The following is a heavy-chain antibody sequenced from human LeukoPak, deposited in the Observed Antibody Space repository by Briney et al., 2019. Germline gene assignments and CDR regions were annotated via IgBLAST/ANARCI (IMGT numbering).Heavy chain of an antibody. Sequence: SQTLSLTCTVSGGSITSSGYFWTWIRQPAGKGLEWIGRMHSSGSTNYNPSLKGRVTMSIDTSKNQFSLKLSSVTAADTAVYYCERELSDVWEVRAYWERGTLDSVSS. V-gene: IGHV4-61*02. J-gene: IGHJ4*02. CDR3: ERELSDVWEVRAY. CDR2: MHSSGST. CDR1: GGSITSSGYF. D-gene: IGHD1-26*01.